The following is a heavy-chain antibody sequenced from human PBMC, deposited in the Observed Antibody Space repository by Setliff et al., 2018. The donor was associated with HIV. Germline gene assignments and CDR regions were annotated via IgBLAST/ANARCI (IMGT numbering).Heavy chain of an antibody. D-gene: IGHD6-19*01. J-gene: IGHJ6*02. V-gene: IGHV1-69*13. CDR2: IIPAFGTA. CDR1: GGTFSASG. Sequence: SVMVSCKSSGGTFSASGFSWVRQAPGQGLEWMGGIIPAFGTADYAQKFQGRVTITADASTSTAYMELISLRSEDTAVYYCARGEGSGWDTVEENYYNLDVWGPGTTVTVSS. CDR3: ARGEGSGWDTVEENYYNLDV.